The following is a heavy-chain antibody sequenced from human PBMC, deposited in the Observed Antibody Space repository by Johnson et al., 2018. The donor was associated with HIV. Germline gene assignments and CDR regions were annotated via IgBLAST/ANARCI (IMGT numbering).Heavy chain of an antibody. CDR2: VKSKTDGGTT. J-gene: IGHJ3*01. V-gene: IGHV3-15*01. D-gene: IGHD1-7*01. Sequence: EVQLVESGGGLVKPGGSLRLSCAASGFTFSNAWMSWVRQAPGKGLEWVGRVKSKTDGGTTDYTAPVKGRFTISRDDSKNTLYLQRNSLKTEDTAIYCCTTDANWNYGQGAFDVWGQGTTVTVSS. CDR3: TTDANWNYGQGAFDV. CDR1: GFTFSNAW.